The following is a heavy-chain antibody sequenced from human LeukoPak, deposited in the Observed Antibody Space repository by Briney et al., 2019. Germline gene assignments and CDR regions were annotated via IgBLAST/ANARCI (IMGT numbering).Heavy chain of an antibody. CDR1: GGSVSNGSYY. CDR3: ARRPHYYDSSGYFLYYFDY. V-gene: IGHV4-39*01. D-gene: IGHD3-22*01. J-gene: IGHJ4*02. CDR2: IYYSGST. Sequence: PSETLSLTCTVSGGSVSNGSYYWGWIRQPPGKGLEWIGSIYYSGSTYYNPSLKSRVTISVDTSKNQFSLKLSSVTAADTAVYYCARRPHYYDSSGYFLYYFDYWGQGTLVTVSS.